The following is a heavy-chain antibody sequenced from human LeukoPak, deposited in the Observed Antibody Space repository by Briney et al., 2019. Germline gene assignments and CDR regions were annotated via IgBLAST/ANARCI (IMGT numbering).Heavy chain of an antibody. J-gene: IGHJ4*02. D-gene: IGHD5-12*01. Sequence: SQTLSLTCTVSGGSISSGDYYWSWIRQPPGKGLEWIGYIYYSGSTYYNPSLKSRVTISVDTSKNQFSPKLSSVTAADTAVYYCAREYRPRGYSGYDYVSFDYWGQGTLVTVSS. CDR1: GGSISSGDYY. CDR3: AREYRPRGYSGYDYVSFDY. V-gene: IGHV4-30-4*01. CDR2: IYYSGST.